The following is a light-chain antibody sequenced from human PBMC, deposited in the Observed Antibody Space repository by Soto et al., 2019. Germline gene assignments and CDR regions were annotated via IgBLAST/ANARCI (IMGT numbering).Light chain of an antibody. CDR2: GAS. CDR1: QSVSSSD. CDR3: QQYNNWPIT. J-gene: IGKJ5*01. Sequence: ILFAQSPGTLFLSPGERATLSCRASQSVSSSDLAWYQPKPGKAPRLLIYGASSRDTGIPDRFSGSGSGTKCTLSISSLQSEDFEVYYCQQYNNWPITFGQGIRLEIK. V-gene: IGKV3-20*01.